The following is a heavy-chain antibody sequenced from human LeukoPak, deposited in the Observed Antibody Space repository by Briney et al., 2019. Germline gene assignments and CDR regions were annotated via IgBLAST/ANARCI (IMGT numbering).Heavy chain of an antibody. J-gene: IGHJ6*03. CDR2: ISSSSSTI. Sequence: GGSLRLSCAASGFTFSSYSMKWVRPAPGKGLEWVSYISSSSSTIYYADSVKGRFTISRDNAKNSLYLQMNSLRAEDTAVYYCAPLNYYMDVWGKGTTVTVS. D-gene: IGHD4/OR15-4a*01. V-gene: IGHV3-48*01. CDR3: APLNYYMDV. CDR1: GFTFSSYS.